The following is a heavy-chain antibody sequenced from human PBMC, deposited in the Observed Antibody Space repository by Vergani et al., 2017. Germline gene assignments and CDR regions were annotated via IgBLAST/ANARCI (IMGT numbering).Heavy chain of an antibody. Sequence: QLQLQESGPGLVKPSETLSLTCTVSGGSISSSSYYWGWIRQPPGKGLEWIGSIYYSGSTYYNPSLKSRVTISVDTSKNQFSLKLSSVTAADTAVYYCASSSSWYPTDDYGGQGTLVTVSS. CDR3: ASSSSWYPTDDY. CDR2: IYYSGST. CDR1: GGSISSSSYY. D-gene: IGHD6-13*01. J-gene: IGHJ4*02. V-gene: IGHV4-39*07.